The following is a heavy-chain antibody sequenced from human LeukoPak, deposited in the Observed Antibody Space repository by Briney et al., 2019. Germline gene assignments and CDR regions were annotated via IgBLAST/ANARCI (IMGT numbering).Heavy chain of an antibody. CDR2: LSDSGSRT. Sequence: GGSLRLSCAASGFTFSSYAMHWVRQAPGRGLEWVSGLSDSGSRTYYADSVKGRFTISRDNSRNTVFLQMNSLRVEDTALYYCAKAAGHDNRDDSFDIWGQGTMVTVSP. CDR3: AKAAGHDNRDDSFDI. CDR1: GFTFSSYA. V-gene: IGHV3-23*01. J-gene: IGHJ3*02. D-gene: IGHD3-22*01.